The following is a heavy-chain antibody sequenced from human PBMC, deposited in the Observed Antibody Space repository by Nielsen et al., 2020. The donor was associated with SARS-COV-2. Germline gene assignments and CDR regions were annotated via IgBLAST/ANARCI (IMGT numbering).Heavy chain of an antibody. J-gene: IGHJ6*02. Sequence: WIPKPPGKGLEWVSSISSRSSYIDYGDSMRGRFTISRDNTKNSLYLQMSNLRPEDTAVYYCARHFWGSLSDSFGMDVWGQGTTVTVSS. CDR2: ISSRSSYI. D-gene: IGHD3-3*02. V-gene: IGHV3-21*06. CDR3: ARHFWGSLSDSFGMDV.